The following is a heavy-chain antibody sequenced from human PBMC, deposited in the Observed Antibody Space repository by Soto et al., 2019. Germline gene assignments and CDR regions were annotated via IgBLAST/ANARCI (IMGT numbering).Heavy chain of an antibody. CDR3: AKGNYYYGMDV. CDR2: ISYDGSNK. J-gene: IGHJ6*02. Sequence: QVQLVESGGGVVQPGRSLRLSCAASGFTFSSYGMHWVRQAPGKGLEWVAVISYDGSNKYYADSVKGRFTISRDNSKNTLYLQMNSLRAEDTAVYYCAKGNYYYGMDVWGQWTTVTVSS. V-gene: IGHV3-30*18. CDR1: GFTFSSYG.